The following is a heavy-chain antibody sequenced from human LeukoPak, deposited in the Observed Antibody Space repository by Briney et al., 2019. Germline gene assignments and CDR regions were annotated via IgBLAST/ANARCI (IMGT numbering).Heavy chain of an antibody. Sequence: PGGSLRLSCAASGFTFISYSMNWVRQAPGKGLEWVSSISSSSSYIYYADSVKGRFTISRDNAKKSLYLQMNSLRAEDTAVYYCARETIAAAGKGFDPWGQGTLVTVSS. J-gene: IGHJ5*02. V-gene: IGHV3-21*01. CDR1: GFTFISYS. CDR3: ARETIAAAGKGFDP. CDR2: ISSSSSYI. D-gene: IGHD6-13*01.